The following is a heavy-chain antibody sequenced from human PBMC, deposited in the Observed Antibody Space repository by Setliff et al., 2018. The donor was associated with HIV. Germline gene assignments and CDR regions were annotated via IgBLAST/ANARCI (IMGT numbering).Heavy chain of an antibody. CDR2: INSESTYI. Sequence: PGESLKISCVASTFTFSAYAMNWVRQAPGKGLEWVSSINSESTYIYYADSVKGQFTISRDNSKNTLFLQMDSLITEDTAVYYCAIWEATMGFDSWGQGTLVTVSS. J-gene: IGHJ4*02. CDR3: AIWEATMGFDS. CDR1: TFTFSAYA. V-gene: IGHV3-21*01. D-gene: IGHD1-26*01.